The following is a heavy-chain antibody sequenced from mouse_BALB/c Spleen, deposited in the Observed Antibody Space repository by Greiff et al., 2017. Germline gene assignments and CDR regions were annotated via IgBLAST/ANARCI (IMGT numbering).Heavy chain of an antibody. CDR1: GFNIKDTY. Sequence: EVQLQQSGAELVKPGASVKLSCTASGFNIKDTYMHWVKQRPEQGLEWIGRIDPANGNTKYDPKFQGKATITADTSSNTAYLQLSSLTSEDTAVYYCAPIYYDYDGYAMDYWGQGTSVTVSS. J-gene: IGHJ4*01. V-gene: IGHV14-3*02. CDR2: IDPANGNT. CDR3: APIYYDYDGYAMDY. D-gene: IGHD2-4*01.